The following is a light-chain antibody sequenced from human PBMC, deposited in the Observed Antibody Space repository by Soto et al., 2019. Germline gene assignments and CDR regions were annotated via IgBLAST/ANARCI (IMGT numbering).Light chain of an antibody. CDR1: QSVSSN. CDR3: QQYNNWLT. CDR2: GAS. J-gene: IGKJ4*01. Sequence: EIVMTQSPATLSVSPGERATLSCRASQSVSSNLAWYQQKPGQAPRLLTYGASTRATGIPARFSGSGSGTEFTLNISSLQSEDFAVYYCQQYNNWLTFGGGTKVEIK. V-gene: IGKV3-15*01.